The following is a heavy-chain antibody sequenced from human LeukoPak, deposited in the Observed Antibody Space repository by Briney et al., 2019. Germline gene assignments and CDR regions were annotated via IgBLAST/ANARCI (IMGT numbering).Heavy chain of an antibody. D-gene: IGHD3-22*01. CDR2: ISGSGGST. CDR3: AKEANYYDSSGYSTDY. CDR1: GFTFSSYA. Sequence: PGGSLRLSCAASGFTFSSYAMSWVRQTPGKGLEWVSAISGSGGSTYYADSVKGRFTISRDNSKITLYLQMNSLRAEDTAVYYCAKEANYYDSSGYSTDYWGQGTLVTVSS. V-gene: IGHV3-23*01. J-gene: IGHJ4*02.